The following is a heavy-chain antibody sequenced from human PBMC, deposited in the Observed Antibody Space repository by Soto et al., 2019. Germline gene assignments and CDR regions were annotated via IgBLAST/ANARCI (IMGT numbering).Heavy chain of an antibody. J-gene: IGHJ4*02. CDR1: GYTFSSYD. CDR3: AKVSRKGSAIDFDY. D-gene: IGHD3-10*01. V-gene: IGHV1-8*01. CDR2: VNPNNGDT. Sequence: QVQLVQSGAELKKPGASVKVSCKASGYTFSSYDMNWVRQATGQGPEWIGWVNPNNGDTGYAQKFQGRVTLTTDISTTTAYMELISLRSEDTAIYYCAKVSRKGSAIDFDYWGQGTLITVSS.